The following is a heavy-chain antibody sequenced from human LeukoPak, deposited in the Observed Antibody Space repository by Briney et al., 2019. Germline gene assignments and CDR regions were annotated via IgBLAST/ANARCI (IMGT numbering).Heavy chain of an antibody. Sequence: PGGSLRLSCVASGFSFSGSAMHWVRQASGKGLEWVGRIRSKGNSYGTAYAASVKGRFTISRDDSTNTAYLQMNSLKTEDTALYYCTRHQSWILQAFDIWGQGTMVTVSS. D-gene: IGHD6-13*01. CDR3: TRHQSWILQAFDI. J-gene: IGHJ3*02. CDR2: IRSKGNSYGT. CDR1: GFSFSGSA. V-gene: IGHV3-73*01.